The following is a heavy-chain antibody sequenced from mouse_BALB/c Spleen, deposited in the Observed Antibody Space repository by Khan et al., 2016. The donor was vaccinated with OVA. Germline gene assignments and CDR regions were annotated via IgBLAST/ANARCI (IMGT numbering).Heavy chain of an antibody. Sequence: EVQLQESGPGLVKPSQSLSLTCTVTGYSITSEYTWNWIRQFPGNKLEWMGFISYSGNTSYNPSLKSRISITRDTSKNQFFLQLNSVTSEDTATYYGARKDYYDYDPFPYGGQGTLVTVSA. V-gene: IGHV3-2*02. CDR1: GYSITSEYT. J-gene: IGHJ3*01. CDR2: ISYSGNT. CDR3: ARKDYYDYDPFPY. D-gene: IGHD2-4*01.